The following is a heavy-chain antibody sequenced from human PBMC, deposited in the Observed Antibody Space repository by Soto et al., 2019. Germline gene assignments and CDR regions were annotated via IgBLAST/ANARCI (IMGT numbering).Heavy chain of an antibody. J-gene: IGHJ6*02. D-gene: IGHD3-22*01. CDR2: IIPILGIA. V-gene: IGHV1-69*02. CDR3: AKGDNYYDSREVETYYYYGMDV. Sequence: GASVKVSCKASGGTFSSYTISWVRPAPGQGLEWMGRIIPILGIANYAQKFQGRVTITADKSTSTAYMELSSLRSEDTAVYYCAKGDNYYDSREVETYYYYGMDVWGQGTTVTVSS. CDR1: GGTFSSYT.